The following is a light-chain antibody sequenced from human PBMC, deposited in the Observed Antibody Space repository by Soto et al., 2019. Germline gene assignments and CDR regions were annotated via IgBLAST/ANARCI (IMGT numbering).Light chain of an antibody. CDR3: SSYTSRSTRV. CDR1: SSDVGGYNY. V-gene: IGLV2-14*01. Sequence: QSALTQPASVSGSPGQSITISCTGTSSDVGGYNYVSWYQQHPGKAPKLIIYEVSNRPSGVSNRFSGSKSGNTASLTISGLQAEYEAVYYCSSYTSRSTRVFGGGTKLTVL. J-gene: IGLJ3*02. CDR2: EVS.